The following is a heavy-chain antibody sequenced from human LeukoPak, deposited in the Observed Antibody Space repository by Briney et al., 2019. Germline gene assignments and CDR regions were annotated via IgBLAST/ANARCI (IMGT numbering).Heavy chain of an antibody. CDR3: ARHYYHGSGSYYKGQFDY. CDR1: GYSFTSYW. J-gene: IGHJ4*02. V-gene: IGHV5-51*01. Sequence: KSGESLKISCKGSGYSFTSYWIGWVRQMPGKGLEWMGIIYPGDSDTRYSPSFQGQVTISADKSISTAYLQWSSLKASDTAMYYCARHYYHGSGSYYKGQFDYWGQGTLVTVSS. CDR2: IYPGDSDT. D-gene: IGHD3-10*01.